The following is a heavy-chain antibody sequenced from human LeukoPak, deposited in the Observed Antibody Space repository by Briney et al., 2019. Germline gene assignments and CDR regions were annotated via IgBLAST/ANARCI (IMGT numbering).Heavy chain of an antibody. CDR2: VYSGGGT. J-gene: IGHJ4*02. V-gene: IGHV3-66*01. CDR3: AKGSDAYYYPN. D-gene: IGHD3-22*01. Sequence: PGGSLRLSCAASGFTVSSNYMTWVRQAPGKGLEWVSIVYSGGGTYYADSVKGRFTISRDNSKNTLYLQMNSLRAEDTAVYYCAKGSDAYYYPNWGQGTLVTVSS. CDR1: GFTVSSNY.